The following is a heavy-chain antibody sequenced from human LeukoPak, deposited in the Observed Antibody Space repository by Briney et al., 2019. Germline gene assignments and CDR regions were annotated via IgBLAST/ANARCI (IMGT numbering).Heavy chain of an antibody. D-gene: IGHD2-2*01. J-gene: IGHJ5*02. CDR3: ASIGDCSSTSCFPLGP. CDR1: GFTFSSYS. CDR2: ISSSSSYI. Sequence: GGSLRLSCAASGFTFSSYSMNWVRQAPGKGLEWVSSISSSSSYIYYADSVKGRFTISRDNAKNSLYLQMNSLRAEDTAVYYGASIGDCSSTSCFPLGPWGQGTLVTVSS. V-gene: IGHV3-21*01.